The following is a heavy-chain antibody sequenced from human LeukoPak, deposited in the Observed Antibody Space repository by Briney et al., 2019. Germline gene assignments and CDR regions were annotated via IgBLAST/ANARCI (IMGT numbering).Heavy chain of an antibody. CDR3: ARDGLLWLGELFSDY. J-gene: IGHJ4*02. D-gene: IGHD3-10*01. CDR2: INHSGST. CDR1: GGSFSGYY. Sequence: SETLSLTCAVYGGSFSGYYWSWIRQPPGKGLEWIGEINHSGSTNYNPSLKSRVTISVDTSKNQFSLKLSSVTAADTAVYYCARDGLLWLGELFSDYWGQGTLVTVSS. V-gene: IGHV4-34*01.